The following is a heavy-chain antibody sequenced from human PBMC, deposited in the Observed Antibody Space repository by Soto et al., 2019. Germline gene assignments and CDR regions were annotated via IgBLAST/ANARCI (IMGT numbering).Heavy chain of an antibody. CDR1: GGTFSSYA. Sequence: QVQLVQSGAEVKKPGSSVKVSCKASGGTFSSYAISWVRQAPGQGLEWMGGIIPIFGTADYAQKFQGRVTMTADEFTSTAYMELSSLRSEDTAVYYCASHCGGDCYSRSPTYYYYGMDVWGQGTTVTVSS. J-gene: IGHJ6*02. D-gene: IGHD2-21*02. V-gene: IGHV1-69*12. CDR2: IIPIFGTA. CDR3: ASHCGGDCYSRSPTYYYYGMDV.